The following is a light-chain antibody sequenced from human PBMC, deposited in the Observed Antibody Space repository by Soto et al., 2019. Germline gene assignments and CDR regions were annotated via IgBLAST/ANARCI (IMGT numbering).Light chain of an antibody. CDR3: CSFAGSSTYV. J-gene: IGLJ1*01. CDR1: SSDVGSSNL. CDR2: EGT. V-gene: IGLV2-23*01. Sequence: QSALTQPASVSGSPRQSITISCTGTSSDVGSSNLVSWYQQHPGKAPKVMIYEGTKRPSGVSNRFSGSQSGNTASLTISGLQAEDEADYYCCSFAGSSTYVFGTGTKLTVL.